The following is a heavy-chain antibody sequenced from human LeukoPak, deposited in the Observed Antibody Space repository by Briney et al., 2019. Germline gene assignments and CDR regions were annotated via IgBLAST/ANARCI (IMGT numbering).Heavy chain of an antibody. CDR3: AKDRQWLARGSFDY. J-gene: IGHJ4*02. D-gene: IGHD6-19*01. V-gene: IGHV3-23*01. Sequence: GGPLRLSCVASGFTFSSYAMSWVRQAPGKVLERVSAISGSGGSTYYADSVKGRFTISRDNSKNTLYLQMNSLRAEDTAVYYCAKDRQWLARGSFDYWGQGTLVTVSS. CDR2: ISGSGGST. CDR1: GFTFSSYA.